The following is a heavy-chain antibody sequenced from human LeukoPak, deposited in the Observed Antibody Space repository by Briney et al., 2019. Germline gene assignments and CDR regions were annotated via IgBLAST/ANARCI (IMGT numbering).Heavy chain of an antibody. CDR3: ARGGVNPVDH. J-gene: IGHJ4*02. Sequence: GGSLILACLPYVFTLNSVWIHSVRQAPGKGVVCDSDMNEYATTRTYADAVKGRFTISRDNAKNTLYLQMNNLTAEDTAMYFCARGGVNPVDHWGRGTLVTVSS. CDR2: MNEYATTR. V-gene: IGHV3-74*03. CDR1: VFTLNSVW. D-gene: IGHD1-14*01.